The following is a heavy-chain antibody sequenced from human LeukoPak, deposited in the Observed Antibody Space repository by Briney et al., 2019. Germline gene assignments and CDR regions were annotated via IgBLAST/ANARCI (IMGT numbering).Heavy chain of an antibody. V-gene: IGHV1-18*04. CDR2: ISAYNGNT. D-gene: IGHD2-15*01. Sequence: ASVPVSCQASGYTFTRYGISWVRQAPGHALEWMGWISAYNGNTNYAQKLQGRVTMTTDTSTSAAYMELRSLRSDDTAVYYCARVPTYCSGGSCYPDNYYFDYWGQGTLVTVSS. J-gene: IGHJ4*02. CDR3: ARVPTYCSGGSCYPDNYYFDY. CDR1: GYTFTRYG.